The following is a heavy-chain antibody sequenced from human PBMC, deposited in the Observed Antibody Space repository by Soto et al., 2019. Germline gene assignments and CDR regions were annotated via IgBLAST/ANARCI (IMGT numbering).Heavy chain of an antibody. CDR2: IYPGDSDT. Sequence: PGESLKISCKGSGYSFTSYWIGWVRQMPGKGLEWMGIIYPGDSDTRYSPPFQGQVTISADKSISTAYLQWSSLKASDTAMYYCARFSNPAVYYYGMDVWGQGTTVTVSS. D-gene: IGHD4-4*01. V-gene: IGHV5-51*01. CDR3: ARFSNPAVYYYGMDV. J-gene: IGHJ6*02. CDR1: GYSFTSYW.